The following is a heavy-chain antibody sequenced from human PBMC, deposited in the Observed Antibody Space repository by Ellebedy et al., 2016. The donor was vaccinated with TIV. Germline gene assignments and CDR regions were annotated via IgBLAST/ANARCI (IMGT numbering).Heavy chain of an antibody. CDR1: GCTIGRYV. D-gene: IGHD2-21*02. CDR2: VCSNGYT. J-gene: IGHJ4*02. V-gene: IGHV4-59*01. Sequence: MPSETLSLTCSVSGCTIGRYVWTWIRQSPEKGLEWIGNVCSNGYTNYNPCLVGRVTISIDTSKSQFSLRLTSVTAADTAVYYCARGYDNTGFYDCRYDHWGQGTLVTVSS. CDR3: ARGYDNTGFYDCRYDH.